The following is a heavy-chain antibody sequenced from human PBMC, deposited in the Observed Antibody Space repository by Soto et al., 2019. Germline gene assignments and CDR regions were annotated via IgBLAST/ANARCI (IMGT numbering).Heavy chain of an antibody. CDR1: GGTFSSYT. V-gene: IGHV1-8*02. J-gene: IGHJ4*02. D-gene: IGHD3-16*01. CDR2: MNPNSGNT. Sequence: ASVKVSCKASGGTFSSYTISWVRQATGQGLEWMGWMNPNSGNTGYAQKFQGRVTMTRNTSISTAYMELSSLRSEDTAVYYCARGGGHDLDYWGPGTLVTVSS. CDR3: ARGGGHDLDY.